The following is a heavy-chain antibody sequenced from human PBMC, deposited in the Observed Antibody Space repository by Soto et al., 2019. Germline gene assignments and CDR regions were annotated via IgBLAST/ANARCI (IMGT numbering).Heavy chain of an antibody. D-gene: IGHD6-6*01. CDR2: ISGSGGST. Sequence: GGSLRLSCAASGFTFSSYAMSWVRKAPGKGLEWVSAISGSGGSTYYADSGKGRFTISRDNSKNTLYLQMNSLRAEATAVYYCANSVVQLAPFDYWGQGTLVTVSS. V-gene: IGHV3-23*01. CDR3: ANSVVQLAPFDY. CDR1: GFTFSSYA. J-gene: IGHJ4*02.